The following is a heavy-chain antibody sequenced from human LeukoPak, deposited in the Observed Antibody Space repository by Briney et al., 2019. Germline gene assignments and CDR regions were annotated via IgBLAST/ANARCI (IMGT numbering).Heavy chain of an antibody. CDR3: ARHYLPSYYGMDV. D-gene: IGHD3-16*02. Sequence: PSETLSLTCTVSGGSISNYYWSWIRQPPGKGLEWIGYIHYSGSTNYNPSLTSRVTVSLDRSKSQFSLKLSSVSATDTAMYYCARHYLPSYYGMDVWGQGTMVTVSS. CDR1: GGSISNYY. J-gene: IGHJ6*02. CDR2: IHYSGST. V-gene: IGHV4-59*08.